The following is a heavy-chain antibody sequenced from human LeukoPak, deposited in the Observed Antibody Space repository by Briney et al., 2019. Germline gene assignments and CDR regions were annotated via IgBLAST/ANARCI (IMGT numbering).Heavy chain of an antibody. CDR3: ALKSIVRWFDP. CDR2: MNPNSGNT. D-gene: IGHD6-6*01. Sequence: ASVKVSCKASGYTFTSYDFNWVRQATAQGLEWMGWMNPNSGNTGYAQKFQGRVTMTRNTSISTAYMELSSLRSEDTAVYYCALKSIVRWFDPWGQGTLVTVSS. CDR1: GYTFTSYD. J-gene: IGHJ5*02. V-gene: IGHV1-8*01.